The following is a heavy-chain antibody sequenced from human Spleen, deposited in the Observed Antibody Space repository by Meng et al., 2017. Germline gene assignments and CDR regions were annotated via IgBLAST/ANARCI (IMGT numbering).Heavy chain of an antibody. CDR2: INHSGST. J-gene: IGHJ4*02. CDR3: ARGPTTMAHDFDY. V-gene: IGHV4-34*01. CDR1: GGSFSGYY. Sequence: VQLQQVGAGLLKPSETLSLTRAVYGGSFSGYYWSWIRQPPGKGLEWIGEINHSGSTNYNPSLESRATISVDTSQNNLSLKLSSVTAADSAVYYCARGPTTMAHDFDYWGQGTLVTVSS. D-gene: IGHD4-11*01.